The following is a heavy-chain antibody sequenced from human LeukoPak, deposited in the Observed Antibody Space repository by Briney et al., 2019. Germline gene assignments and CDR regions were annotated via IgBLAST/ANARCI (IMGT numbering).Heavy chain of an antibody. J-gene: IGHJ6*03. V-gene: IGHV4-61*01. Sequence: KPSETLSLTCTVSGGSISSSSYYWSWIRQPPGKGLEWIGYIYYSGSTNYNPSLKSRVTISVDTSKNQFSLKLSSVTAADTAVYYCARRANWGSPTYYYYYMDVWGKGTTVTVSS. CDR2: IYYSGST. CDR1: GGSISSSSYY. D-gene: IGHD7-27*01. CDR3: ARRANWGSPTYYYYYMDV.